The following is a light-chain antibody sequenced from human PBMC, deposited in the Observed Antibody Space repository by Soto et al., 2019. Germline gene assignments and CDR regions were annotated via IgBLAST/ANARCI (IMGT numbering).Light chain of an antibody. V-gene: IGKV1-5*01. CDR2: DAS. Sequence: DIQMTQSPSTLSASVGDRVTITCRASQSISSWLAWYQQKPGKAPKLLIYDASSLESGVPSRFSGSGYGTDFTFTISSLQPEDVATYYCQKYNSGLRTFGGGTTVEI. CDR1: QSISSW. CDR3: QKYNSGLRT. J-gene: IGKJ4*01.